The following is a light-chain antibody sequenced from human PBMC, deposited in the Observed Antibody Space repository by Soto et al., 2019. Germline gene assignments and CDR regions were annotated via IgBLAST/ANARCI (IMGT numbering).Light chain of an antibody. V-gene: IGKV3-20*01. CDR2: GAS. Sequence: EIVLTQSPGTLSLSPGERATLSCRASQSVSSSYLAWYQQKPGQAPRLLIYGASSRATGIPDGFSGSGSGTAFTLTISRLEPEDFAVYYCQHYGSSPATFGGGTKVEIK. CDR3: QHYGSSPAT. J-gene: IGKJ4*01. CDR1: QSVSSSY.